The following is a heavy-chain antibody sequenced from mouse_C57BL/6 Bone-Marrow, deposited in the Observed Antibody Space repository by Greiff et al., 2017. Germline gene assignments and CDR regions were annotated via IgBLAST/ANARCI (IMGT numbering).Heavy chain of an antibody. J-gene: IGHJ3*01. CDR2: IDPENGDT. CDR1: GFNIKDDY. D-gene: IGHD3-3*01. V-gene: IGHV14-4*01. CDR3: TTGGCGTWFAY. Sequence: EVQLQQSGAELVRPGASVKLSCTASGFNIKDDYMHWVKQRPEQGLEWIGWIDPENGDTEYASKFQGKATITADTSSNTAYLQLSSLTSEDTAVEYCTTGGCGTWFAYWGQGTLVTVSA.